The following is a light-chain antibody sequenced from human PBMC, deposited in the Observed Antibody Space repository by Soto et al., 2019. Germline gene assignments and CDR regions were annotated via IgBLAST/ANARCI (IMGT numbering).Light chain of an antibody. Sequence: EIVLTQSPGTLSLSPGERATLSCRASQSIYINSLAWYQHKRGQAPRLLIYAATVRATAVPDRFNGSGSGTDFALTISRLEPDDSAMYYCQQYGDSPFAFGPGNKLDVK. CDR1: QSIYINS. J-gene: IGKJ3*01. CDR3: QQYGDSPFA. V-gene: IGKV3-20*01. CDR2: AAT.